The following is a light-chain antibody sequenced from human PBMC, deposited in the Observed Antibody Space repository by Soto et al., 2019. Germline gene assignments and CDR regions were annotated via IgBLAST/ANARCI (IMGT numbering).Light chain of an antibody. CDR2: GAS. CDR1: QSVSSN. Sequence: EIVMTQSPATVSVSPGERATLSCWASQSVSSNLAWYQQRPGQAPRLLIYGASTRATGIPARFSGSGSGTEFTLTISSLQSKDFAVYYCQQYNNWPRTFGQGTKVEIK. V-gene: IGKV3-15*01. J-gene: IGKJ1*01. CDR3: QQYNNWPRT.